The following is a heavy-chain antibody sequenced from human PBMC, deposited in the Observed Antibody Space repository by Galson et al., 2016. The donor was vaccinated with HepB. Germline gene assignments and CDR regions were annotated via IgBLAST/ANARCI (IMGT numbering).Heavy chain of an antibody. CDR1: GDSVSNNIPA. D-gene: IGHD1-14*01. V-gene: IGHV6-1*01. Sequence: FAISGDSVSNNIPAWNWVTQSPSRGLARLGRPHYMSAWCSGYSLERRGGIIVNPDKSTKQLSLQLNSVTPKDTAIYYCTRTTHRGRKLAFDVWGPGSTVTVSS. CDR3: TRTTHRGRKLAFDV. J-gene: IGHJ3*01. CDR2: PHYMSAWCS.